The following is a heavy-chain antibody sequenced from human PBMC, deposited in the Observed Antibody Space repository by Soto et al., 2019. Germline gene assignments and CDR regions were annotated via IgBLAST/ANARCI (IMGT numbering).Heavy chain of an antibody. Sequence: ASVKVSCKASGFTFTSSAVQWVRQARGQRLEWIGWIVVGSGNTNYAQKFQERVTITRDMSTSTAYMELSSLRSEDTAVYYCAAVPPIPMEVIPWGQGTLVTVSS. J-gene: IGHJ5*02. CDR2: IVVGSGNT. CDR1: GFTFTSSA. D-gene: IGHD3-10*01. V-gene: IGHV1-58*01. CDR3: AAVPPIPMEVIP.